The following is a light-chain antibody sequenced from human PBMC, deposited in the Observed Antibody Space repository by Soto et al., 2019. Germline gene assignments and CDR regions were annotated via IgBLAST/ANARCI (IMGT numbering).Light chain of an antibody. Sequence: QSVLTQPRSVSGSPGQSVTISCTGTSSDVGRYDYVSWYQQHPGKAPKLIVYDVTERPSGVPDRFSGSKSGNKASLTISGLQAEDEADYSCCSFAGSYSYVFGTGTKVTV. CDR1: SSDVGRYDY. J-gene: IGLJ1*01. V-gene: IGLV2-11*01. CDR2: DVT. CDR3: CSFAGSYSYV.